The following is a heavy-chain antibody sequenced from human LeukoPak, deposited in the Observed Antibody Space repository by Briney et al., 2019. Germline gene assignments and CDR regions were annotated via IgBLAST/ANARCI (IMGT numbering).Heavy chain of an antibody. CDR2: IYYSGST. CDR1: GGSISNYY. J-gene: IGHJ4*02. D-gene: IGHD6-13*01. CDR3: ARGGCCIAAAGTPLDY. V-gene: IGHV4-59*01. Sequence: SETLSLTCTVSGGSISNYYWSWIRQPPGKGLEWIGYIYYSGSTNYNPSLKSRVTISVDTSKDQFSLKLSSVTAADTAVYYCARGGCCIAAAGTPLDYWGQGTLVTVSS.